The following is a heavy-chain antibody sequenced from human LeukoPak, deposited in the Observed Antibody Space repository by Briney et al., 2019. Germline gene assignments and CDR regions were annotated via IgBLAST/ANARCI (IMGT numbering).Heavy chain of an antibody. D-gene: IGHD2-15*01. Sequence: KPGESLKISCKGSGYSFTSYWIGWVRQLPGKGLEWMGIIYPGDSDTGYSPSFQGQVTISADKSISTAYLQWSSLKASDTAMYYCARGGYCSGGSCYEDWFDPWGQGTLVTVSS. CDR1: GYSFTSYW. J-gene: IGHJ5*02. CDR3: ARGGYCSGGSCYEDWFDP. CDR2: IYPGDSDT. V-gene: IGHV5-51*03.